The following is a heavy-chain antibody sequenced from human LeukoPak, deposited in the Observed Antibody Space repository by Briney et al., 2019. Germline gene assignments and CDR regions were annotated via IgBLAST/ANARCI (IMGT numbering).Heavy chain of an antibody. D-gene: IGHD2-15*01. J-gene: IGHJ4*02. CDR2: IYYSGST. Sequence: PSETLSLTCTVSGGSISSYYWSWIRQPPGKGLEWIGYIYYSGSTNYNPSLKSRVTTSVDTSKNQFSLKLSSVTAADTAVYYCARRVAATDYWGQGTLVTVSS. CDR1: GGSISSYY. V-gene: IGHV4-59*01. CDR3: ARRVAATDY.